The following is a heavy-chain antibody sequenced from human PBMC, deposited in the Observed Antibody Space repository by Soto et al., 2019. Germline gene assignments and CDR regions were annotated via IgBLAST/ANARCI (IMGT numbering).Heavy chain of an antibody. CDR1: GFTFSDYY. V-gene: IGHV3-11*01. J-gene: IGHJ4*02. D-gene: IGHD3-10*01. Sequence: QVQLVESGGGLVKPGGSLRLSCAASGFTFSDYYMSWIRQAPGKGLEWVSYISGGGSTIYYADSVKGRFTVSRDNTRNSLYLQMNSLRAEDTAVYYCASDPYYYASGYWGQGTLVTVSS. CDR2: ISGGGSTI. CDR3: ASDPYYYASGY.